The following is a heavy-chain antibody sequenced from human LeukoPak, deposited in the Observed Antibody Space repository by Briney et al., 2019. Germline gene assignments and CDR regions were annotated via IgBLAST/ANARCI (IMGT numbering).Heavy chain of an antibody. V-gene: IGHV3-21*01. J-gene: IGHJ5*02. CDR2: ISSSSSYI. CDR3: ERVLLFDCLLYH. CDR1: GVTFSSYS. D-gene: IGHD3-9*01. Sequence: PGGSLRLSCAASGVTFSSYSMNWVRQAPGKGLEWVSSISSSSSYIYYADSVKGRFTISGDNAKNSLYLQMNSLRAEDTAVYYCERVLLFDCLLYHWGQGTLVTVSS.